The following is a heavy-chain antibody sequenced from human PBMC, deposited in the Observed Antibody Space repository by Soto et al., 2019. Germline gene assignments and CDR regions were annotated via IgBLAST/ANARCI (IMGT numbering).Heavy chain of an antibody. CDR2: IYWDDEK. Sequence: QITLKESGPALVKPTQTLTLTCTFSGFSLSTGGVGVGWIRQPPGKALEWLALIYWDDEKHYSPSLKSRLTITKDTSKNQVVLTMTNMDPGDTATSYCAHRRGYDFPFGPWGQGTLVTVSS. D-gene: IGHD3-3*01. V-gene: IGHV2-5*02. J-gene: IGHJ5*02. CDR1: GFSLSTGGVG. CDR3: AHRRGYDFPFGP.